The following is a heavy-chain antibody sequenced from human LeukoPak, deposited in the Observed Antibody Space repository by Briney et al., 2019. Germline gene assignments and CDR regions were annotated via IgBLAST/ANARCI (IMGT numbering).Heavy chain of an antibody. CDR3: ARVGGGCSSTSCYLNWFDP. CDR1: GGSISSYY. V-gene: IGHV4-59*01. D-gene: IGHD2-2*01. CDR2: IYYSGST. J-gene: IGHJ5*02. Sequence: PSETLSLTCTVSGGSISSYYWSLIRQPPGKGLEWIGYIYYSGSTNYNPSLKSRVTISVDTSKNQFSLKLSSVTAADTAVYYCARVGGGCSSTSCYLNWFDPWDQGTLVTVSS.